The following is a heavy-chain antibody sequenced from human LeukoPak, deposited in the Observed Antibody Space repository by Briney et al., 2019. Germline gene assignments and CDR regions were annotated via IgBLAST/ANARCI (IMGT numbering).Heavy chain of an antibody. CDR3: ARDQTTGADYYYCGMDV. Sequence: GASVKVSRKASGYTFTSYYMHWVRQAPGQGLEWMGIINPSGGSTSYAQKFQGRVTMTRDTSTSTVYMELSSLRSEDTAVYYCARDQTTGADYYYCGMDVWGQGTTVTVSS. V-gene: IGHV1-46*01. J-gene: IGHJ6*02. CDR1: GYTFTSYY. CDR2: INPSGGST. D-gene: IGHD1-14*01.